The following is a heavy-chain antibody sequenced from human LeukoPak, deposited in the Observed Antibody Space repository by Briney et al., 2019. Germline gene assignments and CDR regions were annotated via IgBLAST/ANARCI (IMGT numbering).Heavy chain of an antibody. CDR3: ATPFYYDSSLDY. D-gene: IGHD3-22*01. CDR1: GGSFSGYY. V-gene: IGHV4-34*01. CDR2: INHSGST. Sequence: PSETLSLTCAVYGGSFSGYYWSWIRQPPGKGLEWIGEINHSGSTNYNPSLKSRVTISVDTSKNQFSLKLSSVTAADTAVYYCATPFYYDSSLDYWGQGILVTVSS. J-gene: IGHJ4*02.